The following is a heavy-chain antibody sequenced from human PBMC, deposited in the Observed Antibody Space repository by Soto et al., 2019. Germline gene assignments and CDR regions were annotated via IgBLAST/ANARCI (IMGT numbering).Heavy chain of an antibody. J-gene: IGHJ3*02. Sequence: SETLSLTCAVYGGSFSGYYWSWIRQPPGKGLEWFGEINHSGITNYNPSLKSRVTISVDTSKNQFSLKLSSVTAADTAVFYCALDIVVVPAANENSAFDIWGQGTMVTVSS. CDR3: ALDIVVVPAANENSAFDI. D-gene: IGHD2-2*03. CDR2: INHSGIT. V-gene: IGHV4-34*01. CDR1: GGSFSGYY.